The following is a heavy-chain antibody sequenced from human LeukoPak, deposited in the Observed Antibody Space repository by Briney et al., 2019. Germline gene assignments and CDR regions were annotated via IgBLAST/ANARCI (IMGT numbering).Heavy chain of an antibody. CDR3: ARVGYGDYGGAFDI. V-gene: IGHV3-30*01. D-gene: IGHD4-17*01. CDR1: GFTFCSYA. J-gene: IGHJ3*02. Sequence: GGSLRLSCAASGFTFCSYAMHWVRQAPGKGLEWVAVISYDGSNKYYADSVKGRFTISRDNSKNTLYLQMNSLRAEDTAVYYCARVGYGDYGGAFDIWGQGTMVTVSS. CDR2: ISYDGSNK.